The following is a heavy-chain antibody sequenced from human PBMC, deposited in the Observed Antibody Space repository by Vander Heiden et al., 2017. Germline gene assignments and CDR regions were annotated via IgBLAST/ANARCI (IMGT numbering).Heavy chain of an antibody. Sequence: VQLQESAPGLLKPSGTMSLTCAVSGVSISGNNWWSWVRQTPGKGLEWIGEIYHSGKTNYNPSLQSRVSISLDKSKNQFSLTLTSVTAADTAMYYCAGDDLLSGIAYWGQGTLVTVSS. J-gene: IGHJ4*02. CDR3: AGDDLLSGIAY. V-gene: IGHV4-4*02. CDR1: GVSISGNNW. D-gene: IGHD3-3*01. CDR2: IYHSGKT.